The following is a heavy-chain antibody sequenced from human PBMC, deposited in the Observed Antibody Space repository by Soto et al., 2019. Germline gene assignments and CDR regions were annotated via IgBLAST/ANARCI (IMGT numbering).Heavy chain of an antibody. CDR3: ARGQYSRDGYNEFLDP. CDR2: VYYSGTT. CDR1: GGSISSSSYY. J-gene: IGHJ5*02. D-gene: IGHD1-26*01. V-gene: IGHV4-39*07. Sequence: SETLSLTCTVSGGSISSSSYYWAWVRQPPGKGLEWIGSVYYSGTTYYNPSLKSRVAISIDTSKNQFSLRLNSVSAADTAVYYCARGQYSRDGYNEFLDPWGQGTLVTVSS.